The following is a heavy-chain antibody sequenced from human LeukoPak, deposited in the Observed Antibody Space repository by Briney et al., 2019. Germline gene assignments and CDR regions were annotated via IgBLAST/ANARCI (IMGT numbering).Heavy chain of an antibody. CDR1: GGSISSSNYY. Sequence: SETLSLTCTVSGGSISSSNYYWGWIRQPPGKGLEWIGSIYYSGSTYYNPSLKSRVTISVDTSKNQFSLKLSSVTAADTAVYYCASLQLRYFDSPDYWGQGTLVTVSS. CDR3: ASLQLRYFDSPDY. J-gene: IGHJ4*02. V-gene: IGHV4-39*01. CDR2: IYYSGST. D-gene: IGHD3-9*01.